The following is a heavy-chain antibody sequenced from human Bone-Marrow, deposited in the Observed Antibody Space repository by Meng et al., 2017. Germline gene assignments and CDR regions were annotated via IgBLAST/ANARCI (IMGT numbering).Heavy chain of an antibody. CDR1: GGSISSSSYY. D-gene: IGHD6-19*01. CDR2: IYYSGRT. Sequence: SETLSLTCTVSGGSISSSSYYWVWVRQPQGQGLEWFGSIYYSGRTYYNPAPKKRFTISVDTSKNQSSLKLSSVTAADTAVYYYASHPVYSSGWYGNPADYWGQGTLVTVSS. J-gene: IGHJ4*02. CDR3: ASHPVYSSGWYGNPADY. V-gene: IGHV4-39*07.